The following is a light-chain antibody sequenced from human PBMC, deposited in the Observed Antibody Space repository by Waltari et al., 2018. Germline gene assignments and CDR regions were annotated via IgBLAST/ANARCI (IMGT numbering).Light chain of an antibody. CDR1: RSHLGNNV. J-gene: IGLJ3*02. V-gene: IGLV1-44*01. Sequence: QSVLTQPPSASGTPGQRVTISCSGTRSHLGNNVVTWYQQVPGTAPKLLIYRNDLRPSGVPDRFYASKSGTSASLAISGLQSEDEAEYYCASWDDSLNGHWVFGGGTKVTVL. CDR3: ASWDDSLNGHWV. CDR2: RND.